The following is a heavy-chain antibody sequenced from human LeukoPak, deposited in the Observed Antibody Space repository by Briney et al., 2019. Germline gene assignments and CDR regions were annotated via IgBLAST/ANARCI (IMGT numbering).Heavy chain of an antibody. CDR1: GFTVSSNY. CDR3: AKDRRAAYYYGSGSPTFDP. J-gene: IGHJ5*02. D-gene: IGHD3-10*01. V-gene: IGHV3-23*01. Sequence: GGSLRLSCAASGFTVSSNYMSWVRQAPGKGLEWVSAISGSGGSTYYADSVKGRFTISRDNSKNTLYLQMNSLRAEDTAVYYCAKDRRAAYYYGSGSPTFDPWGQGTLVTVSS. CDR2: ISGSGGST.